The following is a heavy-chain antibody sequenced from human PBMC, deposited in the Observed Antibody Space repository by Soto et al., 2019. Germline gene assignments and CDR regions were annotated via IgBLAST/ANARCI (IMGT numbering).Heavy chain of an antibody. CDR1: GYSFAGYW. D-gene: IGHD3-22*01. CDR2: IDPSDSQT. Sequence: PGESLKSAGKGSGYSFAGYWITWVRQKPGKGLEWMGRIDPSDSQTYYSPSFRGHVTISVTKSITTVFLQWSSLMASDTAMYYCARQIYDSDTGPNFQYYFDSWGQGTPVTVSS. J-gene: IGHJ4*02. V-gene: IGHV5-10-1*01. CDR3: ARQIYDSDTGPNFQYYFDS.